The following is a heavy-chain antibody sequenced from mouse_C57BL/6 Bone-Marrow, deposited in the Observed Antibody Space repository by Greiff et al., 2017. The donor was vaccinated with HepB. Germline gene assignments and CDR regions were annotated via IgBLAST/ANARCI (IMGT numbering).Heavy chain of an antibody. J-gene: IGHJ2*01. D-gene: IGHD1-1*01. CDR2: INPNNGGT. V-gene: IGHV1-26*01. CDR1: GYTFTDYY. Sequence: EVQLQQSGPELVKPGASVKISCKASGYTFTDYYMNWVKQSHGKSLEWIGDINPNNGGTSYNQKFKGKATLTVDKSSSTAYMELRSLTSEDSAVYYCARENYGSRYYFDYGGQGTTLTVSS. CDR3: ARENYGSRYYFDY.